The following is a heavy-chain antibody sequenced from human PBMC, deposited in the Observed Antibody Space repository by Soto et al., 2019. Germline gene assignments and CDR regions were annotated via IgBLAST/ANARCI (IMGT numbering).Heavy chain of an antibody. CDR3: ARSYSSSWYGDALDI. CDR2: ISSSSSYI. J-gene: IGHJ3*02. Sequence: EVKLVESGGGLVKPGGSLRLSCAASGFTFSSYSMNWVRQAPGKGLEWVSSISSSSSYIYYADSVKGRFTISRDDAKNSLYLQMNSLRAEDTAVYYCARSYSSSWYGDALDIWGQGTMVTVSS. CDR1: GFTFSSYS. D-gene: IGHD6-13*01. V-gene: IGHV3-21*01.